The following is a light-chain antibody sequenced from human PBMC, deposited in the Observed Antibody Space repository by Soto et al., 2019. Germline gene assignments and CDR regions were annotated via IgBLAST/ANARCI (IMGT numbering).Light chain of an antibody. CDR1: QSVTTQ. V-gene: IGKV3-20*01. J-gene: IGKJ1*01. CDR3: QQYGNSRGT. CDR2: GAS. Sequence: ETVMTQSPVTLSVSPGDTATLSCRASQSVTTQLAWYQQKPGQAPRLIIHGASSRATGVPDRITGSGSGTDFTLTISRLEPEDFAVYYCQQYGNSRGTFGQGTKVDIK.